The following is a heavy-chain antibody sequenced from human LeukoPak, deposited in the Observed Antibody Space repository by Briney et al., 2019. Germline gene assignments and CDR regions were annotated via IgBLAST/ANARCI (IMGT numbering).Heavy chain of an antibody. Sequence: GGSLRLSCAASGFTFRDFGMTWVRQTPGKGLDWVSAIGSANSTYYADSVKGRFTISRDNSKNTIYLQMNSLRADDTAIYYCAKGRSIFGVITATYFDPRGQGTLVTVSS. CDR1: GFTFRDFG. D-gene: IGHD3-3*01. CDR3: AKGRSIFGVITATYFDP. J-gene: IGHJ5*02. V-gene: IGHV3-23*01. CDR2: IGSANST.